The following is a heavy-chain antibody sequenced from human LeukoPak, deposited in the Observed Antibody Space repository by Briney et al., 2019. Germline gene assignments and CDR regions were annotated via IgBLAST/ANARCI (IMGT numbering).Heavy chain of an antibody. J-gene: IGHJ6*04. D-gene: IGHD3-10*01. CDR2: IKEDGSEK. CDR3: GRDRGFGQADV. Sequence: PGGSLRLSCAASGFTFSTFWMSWVRQAPGKGLEWVANIKEDGSEKYYVDSMKGRFTVSRDNAKNSLYLQMNSLRAEDTAVYYCGRDRGFGQADVWGKGTTVTVSS. V-gene: IGHV3-7*01. CDR1: GFTFSTFW.